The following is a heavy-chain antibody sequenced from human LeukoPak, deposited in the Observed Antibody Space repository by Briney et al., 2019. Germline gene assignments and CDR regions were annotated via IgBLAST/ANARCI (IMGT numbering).Heavy chain of an antibody. CDR3: ASKTDPFDY. J-gene: IGHJ4*02. CDR1: QGTFSIYA. CDR2: IIPIFGTA. Sequence: ASLRVSSKASQGTFSIYAISVVRQAPGQGLEWMGGIIPIFGTANYSQKFQGRVTITADESTSTAYMELSSLRSEDTAVYYCASKTDPFDYWGQGTLVTVSS. V-gene: IGHV1-69*01.